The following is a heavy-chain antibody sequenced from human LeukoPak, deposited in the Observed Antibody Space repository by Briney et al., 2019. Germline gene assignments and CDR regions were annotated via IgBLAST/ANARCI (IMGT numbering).Heavy chain of an antibody. V-gene: IGHV4-34*01. J-gene: IGHJ5*02. CDR2: INHSGST. D-gene: IGHD3-10*01. CDR1: GGSLSNYY. Sequence: SETLSLTCAVYGGSLSNYYWSWIRQPPGKGLEWIGEINHSGSTNYNPSLKSRVTISVDMSKNQFSLELSFVTAADTAVYYLARGPASGSNFAWSDPWGQGTLVTVSS. CDR3: ARGPASGSNFAWSDP.